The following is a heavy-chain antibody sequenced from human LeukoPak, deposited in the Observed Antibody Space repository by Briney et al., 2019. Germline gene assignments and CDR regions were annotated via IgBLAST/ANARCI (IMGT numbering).Heavy chain of an antibody. CDR2: INHSGST. V-gene: IGHV4-39*07. CDR3: ARLRSGFPWIQLWKPNWFDP. J-gene: IGHJ5*02. Sequence: SETLSLTCTVSGGSISSSSYYWSWIRQPPGKGLEWIGEINHSGSTNYNPSLKSRVTISVDTSKNQFSLKLSSVTAADTAVYYCARLRSGFPWIQLWKPNWFDPWGQGTLVTVSS. D-gene: IGHD5-18*01. CDR1: GGSISSSSYY.